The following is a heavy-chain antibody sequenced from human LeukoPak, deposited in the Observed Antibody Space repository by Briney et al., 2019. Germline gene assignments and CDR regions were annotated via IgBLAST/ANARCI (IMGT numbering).Heavy chain of an antibody. J-gene: IGHJ4*02. D-gene: IGHD3-22*01. CDR2: ISSSSSTI. CDR3: ARDSVYYYDSSGYT. V-gene: IGHV3-48*01. CDR1: GFTFSSYS. Sequence: PGGSLRLSCAASGFTFSSYSMNWVRQAPGKGLEWVSYISSSSSTIYYADSVKGRFTISRDNAKNSLYLQMNSLRAEDTAVYYCARDSVYYYDSSGYTWGQGTLVTVSP.